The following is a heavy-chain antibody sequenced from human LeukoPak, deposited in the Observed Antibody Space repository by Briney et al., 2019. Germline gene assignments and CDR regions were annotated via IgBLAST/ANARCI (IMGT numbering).Heavy chain of an antibody. D-gene: IGHD4-11*01. CDR1: GGSISSYY. CDR2: SGST. V-gene: IGHV4-59*01. CDR3: AGYGNYWDWYFDL. Sequence: PSETLSLTCTVSGGSISSYYWSWIRQPPGKGLEWIGYSGSTNYNPSLKSRVTISVDTSKNQFSLKLSSVTAADTAVYYCAGYGNYWDWYFDLWGRGTLVTVSS. J-gene: IGHJ2*01.